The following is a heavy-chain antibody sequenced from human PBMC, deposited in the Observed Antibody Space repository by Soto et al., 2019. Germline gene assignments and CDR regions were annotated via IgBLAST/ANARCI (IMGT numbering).Heavy chain of an antibody. CDR1: GFTFSSYS. D-gene: IGHD2-15*01. Sequence: GGSLRLSCAASGFTFSSYSMNWVRQAPWKGLEWVSSISSSSSYIYYADSVKGRFTISRDNAKNSLYLQMNSLRVEDTAVYYCACSGGSRPYYYYYMDVWGKGTTVTVSS. J-gene: IGHJ6*03. V-gene: IGHV3-21*01. CDR2: ISSSSSYI. CDR3: ACSGGSRPYYYYYMDV.